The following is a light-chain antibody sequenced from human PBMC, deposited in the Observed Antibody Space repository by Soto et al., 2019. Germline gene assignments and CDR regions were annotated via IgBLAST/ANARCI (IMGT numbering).Light chain of an antibody. V-gene: IGLV1-40*01. CDR2: NNY. J-gene: IGLJ3*02. CDR1: TSNIGAPRD. Sequence: QSVLTQPPSVSGAPGQRVTISCTGSTSNIGAPRDVHWYQQLPGAAPKLLISNNYNRPSGVPDRFSGSRSGTSASLTITSLQPEDEAHYYRQAHDSTLAASVFGGGTKLTVL. CDR3: QAHDSTLAASV.